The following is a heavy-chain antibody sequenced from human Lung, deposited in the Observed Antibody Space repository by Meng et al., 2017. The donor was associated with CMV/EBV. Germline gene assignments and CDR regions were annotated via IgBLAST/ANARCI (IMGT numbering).Heavy chain of an antibody. D-gene: IGHD3-3*01. CDR1: GFTFSSYE. Sequence: SLKISCAASGFTFSSYEINWVRQAPGKGLEWVSYISSSGSTIYYADSVKGRFTISRDNAKNSLYLQMNSLRAEDTAVYYCARNRVTIFGVQDYYFDYWGRGTLVTVSS. V-gene: IGHV3-48*03. CDR3: ARNRVTIFGVQDYYFDY. J-gene: IGHJ4*02. CDR2: ISSSGSTI.